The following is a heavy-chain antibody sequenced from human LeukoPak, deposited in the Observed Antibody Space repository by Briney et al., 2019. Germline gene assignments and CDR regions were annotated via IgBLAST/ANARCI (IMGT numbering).Heavy chain of an antibody. CDR1: GFSVSTSG. Sequence: GGSLRLSCTVSGFSVSTSGMSWVRQAQGKGLQTISAISVDGEGAYYADSVKGRFTISRDNSKNTLYQQMNSLRVEDTAVYYCAQGVGSGWYPHWGQGSLVSVSS. D-gene: IGHD6-19*01. V-gene: IGHV3-23*01. J-gene: IGHJ4*02. CDR2: ISVDGEGA. CDR3: AQGVGSGWYPH.